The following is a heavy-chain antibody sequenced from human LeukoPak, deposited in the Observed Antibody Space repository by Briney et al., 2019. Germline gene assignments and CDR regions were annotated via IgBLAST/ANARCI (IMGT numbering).Heavy chain of an antibody. V-gene: IGHV4-61*01. Sequence: SETLSLTCTVSGGSVSSGSYYWSWIRQPPGKGLEWIGYIYYSGSTNYNPSLKSRVTISVDTSKNQFSLTLSSVAAADTAVYYCAREGAGSGSFEDYYYYGMDVWGKGTTVTVSS. J-gene: IGHJ6*04. D-gene: IGHD3-10*01. CDR2: IYYSGST. CDR3: AREGAGSGSFEDYYYYGMDV. CDR1: GGSVSSGSYY.